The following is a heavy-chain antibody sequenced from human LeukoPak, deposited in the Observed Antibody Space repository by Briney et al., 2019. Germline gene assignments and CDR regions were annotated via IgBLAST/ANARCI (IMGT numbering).Heavy chain of an antibody. CDR1: GGTFSSYA. Sequence: ASVKVSCKASGGTFSSYAISWVRQAPGQGLEWMGGIIPIFGTANYAQKFQGRVTITADESTSTAYMELSSLRSEDTAVYYCARGRELLAAEYFQHWGQGTLVTVSS. CDR2: IIPIFGTA. J-gene: IGHJ1*01. V-gene: IGHV1-69*13. D-gene: IGHD1-26*01. CDR3: ARGRELLAAEYFQH.